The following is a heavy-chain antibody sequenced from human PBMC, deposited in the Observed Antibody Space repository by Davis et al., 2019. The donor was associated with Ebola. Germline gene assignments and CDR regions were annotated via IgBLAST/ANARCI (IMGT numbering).Heavy chain of an antibody. D-gene: IGHD5-24*01. Sequence: PSETLSLTCPLPGDTVSSKNGAWNWIRQSPPRGLEWLGRPYYCSKWYNDYAVSVKSRTTINPDTSKNQFSLQLNSVTPEDTAVYYCARGWLRTGLDIWGQGTMVIVSS. CDR3: ARGWLRTGLDI. V-gene: IGHV6-1*01. CDR2: PYYCSKWYN. J-gene: IGHJ3*02. CDR1: GDTVSSKNGA.